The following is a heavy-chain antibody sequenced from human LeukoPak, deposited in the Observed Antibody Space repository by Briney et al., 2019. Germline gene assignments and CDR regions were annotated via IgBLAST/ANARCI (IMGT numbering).Heavy chain of an antibody. D-gene: IGHD6-13*01. CDR1: GFTFSSYA. J-gene: IGHJ5*02. CDR3: ARDWTAAAGTGGWFDP. V-gene: IGHV3-64*01. Sequence: GGSLRLSCAASGFTFSSYAMHWVRQAPGKGLEYVSAISSNGGSTYYANSVKGRFTISRDNSKNTLYLQMGSLRAEDMAVYYCARDWTAAAGTGGWFDPWGQGTLVTVSS. CDR2: ISSNGGST.